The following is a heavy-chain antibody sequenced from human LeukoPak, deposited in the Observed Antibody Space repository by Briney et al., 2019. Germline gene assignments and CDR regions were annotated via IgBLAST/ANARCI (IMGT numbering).Heavy chain of an antibody. V-gene: IGHV4-59*01. D-gene: IGHD3-16*01. CDR2: INYSGSN. J-gene: IGHJ4*02. CDR3: ARYEGNSFDY. Sequence: SETLSLTCTVSGGSISSYYWSWIRQPPGKGLEWIGYINYSGSNNYNPSLKSRVTISVDTSKSQFSLKLSSVTAADTAVYYCARYEGNSFDYWGQGTLVTVSS. CDR1: GGSISSYY.